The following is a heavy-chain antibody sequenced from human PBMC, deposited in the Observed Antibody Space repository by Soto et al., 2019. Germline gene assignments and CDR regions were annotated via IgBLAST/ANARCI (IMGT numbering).Heavy chain of an antibody. Sequence: QVRLQESGPGLVKPSETLSLTCTVSGGSVSSGNYYWSWIRQPPGKRLEWIGYIYYTGSTNYNPSLKSRVTISVDPSKNQFSLKLSSVTAADTAVYYCASYSSGWYDVSFWGQGTLVTVSS. CDR2: IYYTGST. D-gene: IGHD6-19*01. CDR3: ASYSSGWYDVSF. CDR1: GGSVSSGNYY. V-gene: IGHV4-61*01. J-gene: IGHJ4*02.